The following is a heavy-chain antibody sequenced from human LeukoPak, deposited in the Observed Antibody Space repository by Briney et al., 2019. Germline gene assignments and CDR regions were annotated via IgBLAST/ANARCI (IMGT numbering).Heavy chain of an antibody. D-gene: IGHD6-19*01. J-gene: IGHJ6*03. V-gene: IGHV3-21*01. CDR1: GFTFSSYS. CDR3: AREQESSGRHYYYYYMDV. Sequence: GGSLRLSCAASGFTFSSYSMNWVRQAPGKGLEWVSSISSSSSYIYYADSVKGRFTISRDNAKNSLYLQMNSLRAEDTAVYYCAREQESSGRHYYYYYMDVWGKGTTVTVSS. CDR2: ISSSSSYI.